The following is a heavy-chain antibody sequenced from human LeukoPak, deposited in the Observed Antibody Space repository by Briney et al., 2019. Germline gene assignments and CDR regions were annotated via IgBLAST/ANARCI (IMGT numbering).Heavy chain of an antibody. Sequence: VGSGNTNYAQKFQERVTITRDMSTSTAYMELSSLRSEDTAVYYCAAVPSYCGGDCYDDYWGQGTLVTVSS. D-gene: IGHD2-21*02. CDR3: AAVPSYCGGDCYDDY. V-gene: IGHV1-58*01. CDR2: VGSGNT. J-gene: IGHJ4*02.